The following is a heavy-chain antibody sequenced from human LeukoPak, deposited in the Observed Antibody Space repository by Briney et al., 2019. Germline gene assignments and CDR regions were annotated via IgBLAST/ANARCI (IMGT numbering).Heavy chain of an antibody. CDR1: GGSFSGYY. V-gene: IGHV4-34*01. Sequence: SETLSLTCAVYGGSFSGYYWSWIRQPPGKGLEWIGEINPSGRTNYNPSLKSRVTISVDTSKNQFSLKWSSVTAADTAVYYCARGRSRSGYYDYWGQGTLVTVSS. J-gene: IGHJ4*02. D-gene: IGHD3-22*01. CDR3: ARGRSRSGYYDY. CDR2: INPSGRT.